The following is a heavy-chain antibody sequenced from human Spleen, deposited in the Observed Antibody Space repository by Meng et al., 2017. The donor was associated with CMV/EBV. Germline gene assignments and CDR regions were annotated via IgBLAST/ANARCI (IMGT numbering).Heavy chain of an antibody. D-gene: IGHD3-3*01. CDR3: VRGASGYSNYYYYGMDV. CDR1: GYTFTRYS. V-gene: IGHV1-18*04. Sequence: ASVKVSCKTSGYTFTRYSISWVRQAPGQGLEWVGWISTSTGNTSYAHRLQGRVSMTTDTSTNTAYMELRSLRSDDTALYYCVRGASGYSNYYYYGMDVWGQGTTVTVSS. CDR2: ISTSTGNT. J-gene: IGHJ6*02.